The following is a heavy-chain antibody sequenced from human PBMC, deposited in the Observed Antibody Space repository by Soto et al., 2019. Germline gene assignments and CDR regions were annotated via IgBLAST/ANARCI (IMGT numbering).Heavy chain of an antibody. CDR2: IYWDDNK. Sequence: QITLKESGPTLVKPTQTLTLTCTFSGFSLSTTGVCVGWIRQPPGKALEWLALIYWDDNKRYSPSLKNRLTITKDTSKNQVVLTMTNMDPVDTATYYCAHRRAGITLDYWGQGILVTVSS. CDR3: AHRRAGITLDY. J-gene: IGHJ4*02. V-gene: IGHV2-5*02. D-gene: IGHD3-10*01. CDR1: GFSLSTTGVC.